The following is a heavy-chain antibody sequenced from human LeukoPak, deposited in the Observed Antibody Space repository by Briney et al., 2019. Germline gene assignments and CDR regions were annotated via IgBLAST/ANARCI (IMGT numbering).Heavy chain of an antibody. CDR1: GYTFTSYA. V-gene: IGHV7-4-1*02. J-gene: IGHJ4*02. CDR2: IDTNTGNP. Sequence: ASVKVSCKASGYTFTSYAMNWVRQAPGQGLEWMGWIDTNTGNPTYAQGFTGRFVFSLDTSVSTAYLQISSLKAEDTAVYYCARGYYDFWSGYYPVYWGQGTLVTVSS. D-gene: IGHD3-3*01. CDR3: ARGYYDFWSGYYPVY.